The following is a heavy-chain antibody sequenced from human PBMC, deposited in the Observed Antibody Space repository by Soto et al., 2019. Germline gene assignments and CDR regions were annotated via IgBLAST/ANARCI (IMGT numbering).Heavy chain of an antibody. D-gene: IGHD3-22*01. V-gene: IGHV1-18*01. CDR1: GYTFGTSG. J-gene: IGHJ4*02. CDR3: ARADHYYDSSGYAN. CDR2: ISAYNGNT. Sequence: QVKLVQSGAEVKKPGTSMKVSCKASGYTFGTSGISWIRQAPGQGLEWMGWISAYNGNTNNEQKLQDRVTMTTDTATNTAYLELRSMRSDDTAVYYCARADHYYDSSGYANWGQGNLVTVSS.